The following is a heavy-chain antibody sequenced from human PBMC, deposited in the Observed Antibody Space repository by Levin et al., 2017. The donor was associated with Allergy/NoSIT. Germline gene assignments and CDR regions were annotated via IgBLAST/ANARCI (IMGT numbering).Heavy chain of an antibody. J-gene: IGHJ6*02. CDR3: ARASWTSPGTRHGADV. V-gene: IGHV3-30*14. Sequence: GESLKISCVASGFTFSDYAMHWARQAPGRGLEWVAVISYNGNIKYNADSVQGRFTISRSNSNNPLYLQMNSLRVEDTPLSSSARASWTSPGTRHGADVWGQGTTVTVSS. CDR1: GFTFSDYA. CDR2: ISYNGNIK. D-gene: IGHD3-10*01.